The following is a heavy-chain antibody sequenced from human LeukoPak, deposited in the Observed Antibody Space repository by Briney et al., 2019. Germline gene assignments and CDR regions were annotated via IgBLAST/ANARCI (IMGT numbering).Heavy chain of an antibody. CDR2: ISDNSRYI. J-gene: IGHJ4*02. D-gene: IGHD6-13*01. CDR1: GFTFSYYA. CDR3: ARVAEAAAFDY. V-gene: IGHV3-21*01. Sequence: SGGSLRLSCAASGFTFSYYAMNWVRQAPGKGLEWVSSISDNSRYIYYADSVKGRFTISRDNAKNSLYLQMNSLRAEDTAVYYCARVAEAAAFDYWGQGTLVTVSS.